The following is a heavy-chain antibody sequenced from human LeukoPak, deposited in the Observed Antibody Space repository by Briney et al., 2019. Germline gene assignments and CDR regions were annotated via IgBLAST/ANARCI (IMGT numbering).Heavy chain of an antibody. CDR2: ISGSGGST. D-gene: IGHD6-19*01. Sequence: GGSLRLSCAASGFTFSSYAMSWVRQAPGKGLEWVSGISGSGGSTYYADSVKGRFTISRDNSKNTLYVQMNSLRAEDTAVYYCAKLLTSGWRPIDYWGQGTLVTVSS. CDR1: GFTFSSYA. J-gene: IGHJ4*02. V-gene: IGHV3-23*01. CDR3: AKLLTSGWRPIDY.